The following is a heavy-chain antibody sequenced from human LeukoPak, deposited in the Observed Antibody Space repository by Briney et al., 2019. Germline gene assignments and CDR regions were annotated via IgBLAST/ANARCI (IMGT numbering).Heavy chain of an antibody. D-gene: IGHD2-15*01. CDR2: ISGSGGST. CDR3: ASRLLSAYYYGMDA. V-gene: IGHV3-23*01. J-gene: IGHJ6*02. CDR1: GFTLSSYT. Sequence: GGSLRLSCAASGFTLSSYTMSWVRQAPGKGLEWVSGISGSGGSTDYADSVKGRFTISRDNSKNTLYLQMNSLRAEDTAVYYCASRLLSAYYYGMDAWGQGTTVTVPS.